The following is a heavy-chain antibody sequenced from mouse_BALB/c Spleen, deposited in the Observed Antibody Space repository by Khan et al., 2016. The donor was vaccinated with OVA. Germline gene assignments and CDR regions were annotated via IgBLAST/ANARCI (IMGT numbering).Heavy chain of an antibody. CDR2: IYPGDGNT. Sequence: QLEESGAELVRPGSSVKISCKASGYAFSSYWMNWVKQRPGQGLEWIGQIYPGDGNTYYNGKFKGKATLTADKSSNTAYMQLSSLTSEYSAVYFCARLGDWFAYWGQGTLVTVAA. J-gene: IGHJ3*01. D-gene: IGHD2-13*01. CDR3: ARLGDWFAY. CDR1: GYAFSSYW. V-gene: IGHV1-80*01.